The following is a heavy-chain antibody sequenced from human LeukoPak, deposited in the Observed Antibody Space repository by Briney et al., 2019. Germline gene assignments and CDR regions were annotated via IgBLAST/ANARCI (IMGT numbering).Heavy chain of an antibody. CDR3: ARHMNSGTYPLDI. D-gene: IGHD1-26*01. V-gene: IGHV4-34*01. Sequence: PSETLSLTCAVYGGSFSGYYWSWIRQPPGKGLEWIGEINHSGSTNYNPSLKSRITISVDTSKNQLSLNLNSVTAADTAVYFCARHMNSGTYPLDIWGQGTLVTVSS. CDR2: INHSGST. CDR1: GGSFSGYY. J-gene: IGHJ4*02.